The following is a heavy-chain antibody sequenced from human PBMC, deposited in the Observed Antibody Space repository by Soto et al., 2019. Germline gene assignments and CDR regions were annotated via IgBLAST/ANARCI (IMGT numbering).Heavy chain of an antibody. D-gene: IGHD2-2*01. CDR1: GGSISSSSYY. V-gene: IGHV4-39*01. Sequence: SETLSLTCTVSGGSISSSSYYWGWIRQPPGKGLEWIGSIYYSGSTYYSPSLKSRVTISVDTSKNKFSLKLSSVTAADTAVYYCARHPFRDVSRSVPYFDYWGQGTLVTVYS. CDR2: IYYSGST. J-gene: IGHJ4*02. CDR3: ARHPFRDVSRSVPYFDY.